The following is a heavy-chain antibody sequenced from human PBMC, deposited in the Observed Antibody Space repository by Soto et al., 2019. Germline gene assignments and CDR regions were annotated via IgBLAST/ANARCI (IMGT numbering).Heavy chain of an antibody. CDR3: ARSYRRYCSGGSCYSYYYYYMDV. J-gene: IGHJ6*03. Sequence: SETLSLTCIASGGSISSYYLSWIRQPPGKGLEWIGYIYYSGSTKYNPSLKSRVTISVDTSKNQFSLKLNSVSAADTAVYYCARSYRRYCSGGSCYSYYYYYMDVWGKGTTVTVSS. CDR1: GGSISSYY. D-gene: IGHD2-15*01. CDR2: IYYSGST. V-gene: IGHV4-59*01.